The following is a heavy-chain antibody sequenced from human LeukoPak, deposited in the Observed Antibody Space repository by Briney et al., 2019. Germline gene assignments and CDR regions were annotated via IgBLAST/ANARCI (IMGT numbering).Heavy chain of an antibody. V-gene: IGHV4-38-2*01. D-gene: IGHD5-24*01. CDR3: ARGDIEMATITYDY. J-gene: IGHJ4*02. Sequence: SETLSLTCAVSGYSISSGYYWGWIRQPPGKGLEWIGSIYHSGSTYYNPSLKSRVTISVDTSKNQFSLKLSSVTAADTAVYYCARGDIEMATITYDYWGQGTLVTVSS. CDR1: GYSISSGYY. CDR2: IYHSGST.